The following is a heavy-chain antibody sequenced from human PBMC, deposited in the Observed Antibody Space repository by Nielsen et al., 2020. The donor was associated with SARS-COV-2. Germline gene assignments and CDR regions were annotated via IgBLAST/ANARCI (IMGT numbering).Heavy chain of an antibody. CDR3: ASEIAVAGLDY. CDR1: GFIFSDYA. D-gene: IGHD6-19*01. Sequence: GGSLRLSCAASGFIFSDYAMAWVRQAPGKGLEWVSVIKTSGGTTYYADSVKGRFTISRDNSKNTLYLQMNSLRAEDTAVYYCASEIAVAGLDYWGQGTLVTVSS. J-gene: IGHJ4*02. CDR2: IKTSGGTT. V-gene: IGHV3-23*01.